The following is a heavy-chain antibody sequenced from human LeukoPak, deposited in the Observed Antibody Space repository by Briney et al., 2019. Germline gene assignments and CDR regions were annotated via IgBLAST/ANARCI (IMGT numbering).Heavy chain of an antibody. CDR1: GGSFSGYY. CDR2: INHSGST. D-gene: IGHD4-11*01. CDR3: ATTNDYTRVGYDY. J-gene: IGHJ4*02. V-gene: IGHV4-34*01. Sequence: SETLSLTCAVYGGSFSGYYWSWIRQPPGKGLEWIGEINHSGSTNYNPSLKSRVTISVDTSKNQFSLKLSSVNAADTAVYYCATTNDYTRVGYDYWGQGTLVTVSS.